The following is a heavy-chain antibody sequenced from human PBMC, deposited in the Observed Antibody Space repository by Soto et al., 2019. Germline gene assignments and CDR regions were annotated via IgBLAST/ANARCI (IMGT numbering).Heavy chain of an antibody. CDR3: ARRSSGWYFDY. D-gene: IGHD6-19*01. CDR1: GFSFSSYA. Sequence: EVQLLESGGGLVQPGGSLRLSCAASGFSFSSYAMNWVRQAPGKGLGWASGISGSGDSTSYADSVTGRFTSSRDNSKNTLYMQMIRLRAEDTAVYYCARRSSGWYFDYWGQGTLVIVSS. V-gene: IGHV3-23*01. J-gene: IGHJ4*02. CDR2: ISGSGDST.